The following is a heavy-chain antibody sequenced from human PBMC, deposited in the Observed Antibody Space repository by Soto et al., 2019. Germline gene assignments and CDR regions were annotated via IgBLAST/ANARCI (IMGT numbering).Heavy chain of an antibody. V-gene: IGHV4-39*02. J-gene: IGHJ3*02. Sequence: PSETLSLTCTVSEGSINWSPDYWGWLRQPPGKEPQWIASVHYTASTYYNPSLKSRVTISVDTSKNQFSLNLRSVTAAGTAIYYCGRATPGYPGRAFHIWGQGKMVTVSS. CDR3: GRATPGYPGRAFHI. CDR2: VHYTAST. D-gene: IGHD2-15*01. CDR1: EGSINWSPDY.